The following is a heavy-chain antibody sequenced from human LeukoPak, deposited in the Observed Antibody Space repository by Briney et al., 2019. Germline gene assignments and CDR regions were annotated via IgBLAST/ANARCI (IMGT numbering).Heavy chain of an antibody. CDR3: ARHRGYDFWSGYYYYFDY. CDR2: INHSGST. Sequence: LSETLSLTCPVYGGSLSGYYWSWIRQPPGKGLEWIGEINHSGSTNYNPPLKSRVTISVDTSKNQFSLKLSSVTAADTAVYYCARHRGYDFWSGYYYYFDYWGQGTLVTVSS. J-gene: IGHJ4*02. D-gene: IGHD3-3*01. CDR1: GGSLSGYY. V-gene: IGHV4-34*01.